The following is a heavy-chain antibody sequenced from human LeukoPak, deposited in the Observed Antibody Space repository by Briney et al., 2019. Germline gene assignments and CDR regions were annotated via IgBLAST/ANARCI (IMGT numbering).Heavy chain of an antibody. CDR2: ISYDGSNK. J-gene: IGHJ4*02. CDR3: ARAFGGSYSSTVDY. Sequence: LSLTCAVYGGSFSGYYWSWIRQPPGKGLEWVAVISYDGSNKYYADSVKGRFTISRDNPKSTLYLQMNSLRPEDTAVYYCARAFGGSYSSTVDYWGQGTLVTVSP. CDR1: GGSFSGYY. D-gene: IGHD1-26*01. V-gene: IGHV3-30-3*01.